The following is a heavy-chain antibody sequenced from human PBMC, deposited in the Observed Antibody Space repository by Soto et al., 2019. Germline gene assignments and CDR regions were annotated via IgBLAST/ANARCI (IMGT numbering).Heavy chain of an antibody. J-gene: IGHJ4*02. D-gene: IGHD2-15*01. V-gene: IGHV1-3*01. CDR3: ARGVSDCSGGSCYFLRAIDY. Sequence: QVQLVQSGAEVKKPGASVKVSCKASGYTFTSYAMHWVRQAPGQRREWMGWINAGNGNTKYSQKFQGRVTITRDTSASTAYMELSSLRSEDTAVYYCARGVSDCSGGSCYFLRAIDYWGQGTLVTVSS. CDR1: GYTFTSYA. CDR2: INAGNGNT.